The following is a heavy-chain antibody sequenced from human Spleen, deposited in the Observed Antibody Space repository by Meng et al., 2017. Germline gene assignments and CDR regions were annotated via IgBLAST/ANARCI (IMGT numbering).Heavy chain of an antibody. CDR1: GGPISSIDW. D-gene: IGHD6-19*01. Sequence: QVALQGSGPGLVKPSGTLALSCVVSGGPISSIDWWSWVRQPPGKGLEWIGEIYHGGDTNYNPSLKSRVTIAIDRSKNQFSLKLSSVTAADTAVYYCASWIYSCGWQWGQGTLVTVSS. V-gene: IGHV4/OR15-8*02. CDR2: IYHGGDT. J-gene: IGHJ4*02. CDR3: ASWIYSCGWQ.